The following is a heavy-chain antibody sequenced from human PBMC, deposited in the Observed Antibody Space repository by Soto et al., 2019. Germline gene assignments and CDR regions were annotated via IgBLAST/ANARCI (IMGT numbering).Heavy chain of an antibody. Sequence: GGSLRLSCPASGFTFSSYGMHWVRQAPGKGLEWVAVISYDGSNKYYADSVKGRFTISRDNSKNTLYLQMNSLRAEDTAVYYCAKALGGYYYDSSGYYLYWGQGTLVTVSS. CDR2: ISYDGSNK. V-gene: IGHV3-30*18. J-gene: IGHJ4*02. CDR3: AKALGGYYYDSSGYYLY. CDR1: GFTFSSYG. D-gene: IGHD3-22*01.